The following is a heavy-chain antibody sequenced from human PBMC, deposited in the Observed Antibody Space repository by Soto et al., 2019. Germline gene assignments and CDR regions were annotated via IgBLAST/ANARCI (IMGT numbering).Heavy chain of an antibody. CDR2: INHGGGT. J-gene: IGHJ4*02. V-gene: IGHV4-34*01. CDR1: GGSLSRWY. D-gene: IGHD1-20*01. CDR3: ASISDHGGLDY. Sequence: QMQLQQWGAGLLKPSETLSLTCAVYGGSLSRWYWTWIRQPPGKGLEWIGEINHGGGTRYKSSLKSRVSMSIDTSKNHISLSLRSVTAADTAIYYCASISDHGGLDYWGQEILVTVSS.